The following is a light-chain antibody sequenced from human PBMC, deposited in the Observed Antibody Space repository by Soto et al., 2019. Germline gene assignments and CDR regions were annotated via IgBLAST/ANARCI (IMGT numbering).Light chain of an antibody. CDR2: DTS. Sequence: EIVLTQSPVTLSLSPGERATLSCRASQSVSGYLAWYRHKPGQAPRLLIYDTSKRATGSPARFSGSGSGTDFSPTISSLEAEDFAVYYCQQRSNWPRTFGQGTKVEIK. CDR3: QQRSNWPRT. V-gene: IGKV3-11*01. J-gene: IGKJ1*01. CDR1: QSVSGY.